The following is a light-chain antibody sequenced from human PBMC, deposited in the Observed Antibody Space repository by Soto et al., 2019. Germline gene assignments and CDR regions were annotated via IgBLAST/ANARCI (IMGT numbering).Light chain of an antibody. CDR1: QSVSSSY. CDR2: GAS. V-gene: IGKV3-20*01. CDR3: QQYDRSPIT. Sequence: EIVLTQSPGTLSLSPGERATLSCRASQSVSSSYLAWCQQKPGQAPRLLIYGASSRATGIPDRFSGSGSGTDFTLTISRLEPEDFAVYYCQQYDRSPITFGQGTRLEIK. J-gene: IGKJ5*01.